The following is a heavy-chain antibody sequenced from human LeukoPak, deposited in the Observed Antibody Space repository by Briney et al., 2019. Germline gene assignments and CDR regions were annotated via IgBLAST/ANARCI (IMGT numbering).Heavy chain of an antibody. J-gene: IGHJ3*02. CDR2: IYPGDSDT. V-gene: IGHV5-51*01. CDR1: GYSFTSYW. CDR3: ARQKGAPATNAFDI. Sequence: GESLKISCKGSGYSFTSYWIGWVRQMPGKDLEWMGIIYPGDSDTRYSPSLQGQVTISADKSISTAYLQWSSLKASDTAVYYCARQKGAPATNAFDIWGQGTMVTVSS.